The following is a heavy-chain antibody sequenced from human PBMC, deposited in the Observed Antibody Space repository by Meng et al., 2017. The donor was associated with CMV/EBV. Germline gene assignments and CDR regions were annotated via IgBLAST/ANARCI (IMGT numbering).Heavy chain of an antibody. J-gene: IGHJ4*02. Sequence: GESLKISCAASGFTVSSNYMTWVRQAPGKGLEWVSVIYSGGSTYYADFVKGRFTISRDNSKNTLYLQMNSLRAEDTAVYYCVRGGYWGQGTLVTVSS. CDR3: VRGGY. CDR2: IYSGGST. V-gene: IGHV3-53*01. CDR1: GFTVSSNY.